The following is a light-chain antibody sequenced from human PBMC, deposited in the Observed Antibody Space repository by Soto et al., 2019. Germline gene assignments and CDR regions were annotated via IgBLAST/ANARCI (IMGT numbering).Light chain of an antibody. J-gene: IGKJ1*01. CDR3: QQTYTAPRT. CDR2: GAS. Sequence: DIQMTQSPSSLSASVGDRVTITCRASQSITIYLNWYQQQPGKAPRLLIYGASTLQTGVPSRFSGSGSMTDFTLTISDLQPKDFATYYCQQTYTAPRTFGQGTKVDIK. CDR1: QSITIY. V-gene: IGKV1-39*01.